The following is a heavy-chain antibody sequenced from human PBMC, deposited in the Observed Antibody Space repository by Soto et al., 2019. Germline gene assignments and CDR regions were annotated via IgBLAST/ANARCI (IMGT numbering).Heavy chain of an antibody. V-gene: IGHV3-74*01. CDR2: ISSDVSST. J-gene: IGHJ4*02. Sequence: EMQLAESGGGLVQPGGSRRLSCAASGFTFSSYWMHWVRQAPGKGLVWVSRISSDVSSTSYADSVKGRFTISRDNAKNTLYLQMDSLRAEDTAVYYCARGIGYSAQDSWGQGTLVTVSS. D-gene: IGHD1-1*01. CDR1: GFTFSSYW. CDR3: ARGIGYSAQDS.